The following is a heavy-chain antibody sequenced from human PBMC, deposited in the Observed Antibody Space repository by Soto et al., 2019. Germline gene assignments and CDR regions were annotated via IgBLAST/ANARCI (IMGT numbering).Heavy chain of an antibody. CDR2: IVVGSGNT. CDR3: ARDGYCVSSSCSFLPDV. Sequence: ASAEVSCKASGFTFTSSAVQWVRQARGQRLEWIGWIVVGSGNTNYAQKFQDRFTITRDIAKNSVYLQMNSLRDEDMAVYYCARDGYCVSSSCSFLPDVWGQGTTVTVSS. J-gene: IGHJ6*02. D-gene: IGHD2-2*03. V-gene: IGHV1-58*01. CDR1: GFTFTSSA.